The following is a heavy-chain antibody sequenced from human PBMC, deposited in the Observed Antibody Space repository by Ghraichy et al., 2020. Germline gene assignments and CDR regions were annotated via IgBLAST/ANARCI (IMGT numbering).Heavy chain of an antibody. CDR2: IKSKTDGGTT. CDR1: GFTFSNAW. J-gene: IGHJ3*02. D-gene: IGHD1-26*01. Sequence: GSLRLSCAASGFTFSNAWMSWVRQAPGKGLEWVGRIKSKTDGGTTDYAAPVKGRFTISRDDSKNTLYLQMNSLKTEDTAVYYCTTGLGIGIVGALKDAFDIWGQGTMVTVSS. V-gene: IGHV3-15*01. CDR3: TTGLGIGIVGALKDAFDI.